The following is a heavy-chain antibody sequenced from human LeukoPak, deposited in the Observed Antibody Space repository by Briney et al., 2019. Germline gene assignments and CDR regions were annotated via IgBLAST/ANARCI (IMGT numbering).Heavy chain of an antibody. D-gene: IGHD1-26*01. CDR1: GYSFTSYW. CDR2: NYPCDYDN. V-gene: IGHV5-51*01. J-gene: IGHJ5*02. Sequence: GESLKISCKGSGYSFTSYWIGWVRQMPGKGLELVGMNYPCDYDNRYSPFFQGQITISADKSISTVYLQWSSLKASDTAMYYCASIMGDISPGFDGWGQRTLVTASS. CDR3: ASIMGDISPGFDG.